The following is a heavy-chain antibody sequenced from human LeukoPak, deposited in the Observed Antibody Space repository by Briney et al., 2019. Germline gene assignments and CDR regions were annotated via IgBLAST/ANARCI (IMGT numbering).Heavy chain of an antibody. CDR2: IGYDGSNK. CDR3: AKDRGSGWYFFDY. Sequence: GGSLRLSCAASGFSFSSYGMHWVRQAPGKGLEWVAFIGYDGSNKYYGDSVKGRFTISRDNSKNTLFLHMSSLRAEDTALYYCAKDRGSGWYFFDYWGQGTLVTVSS. J-gene: IGHJ4*02. CDR1: GFSFSSYG. D-gene: IGHD6-19*01. V-gene: IGHV3-30*02.